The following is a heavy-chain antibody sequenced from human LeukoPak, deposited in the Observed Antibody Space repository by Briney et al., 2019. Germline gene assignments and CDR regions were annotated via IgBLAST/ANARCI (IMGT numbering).Heavy chain of an antibody. V-gene: IGHV3-21*01. D-gene: IGHD2-15*01. CDR1: GFTFSSYA. CDR2: ISSSSSYI. CDR3: ARIEGYCSGGSCYDDDY. Sequence: PGGSLRLSCAASGFTFSSYAMSWVRQAPGKGLEWVSSISSSSSYIYYADSVKGRFTISRDNAKNSLYLQMNSLRAEDTAVYYCARIEGYCSGGSCYDDDYWGQGTLVTVSS. J-gene: IGHJ4*02.